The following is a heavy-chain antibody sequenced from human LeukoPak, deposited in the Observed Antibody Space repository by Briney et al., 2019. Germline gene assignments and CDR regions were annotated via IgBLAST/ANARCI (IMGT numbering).Heavy chain of an antibody. CDR3: AREGTIFGVIYNWFDP. V-gene: IGHV3-23*01. Sequence: GGSLRLSCADSGFTFSNYAMSLSWVRQAPGKGLEWVSGISGSGDSTYYADSVKGRFTISRDNSKNTLYLQMNSLRAEDTAVYYCAREGTIFGVIYNWFDPWGQGTLVTVSS. CDR2: ISGSGDST. D-gene: IGHD3-3*01. J-gene: IGHJ5*02. CDR1: GFTFSNYA.